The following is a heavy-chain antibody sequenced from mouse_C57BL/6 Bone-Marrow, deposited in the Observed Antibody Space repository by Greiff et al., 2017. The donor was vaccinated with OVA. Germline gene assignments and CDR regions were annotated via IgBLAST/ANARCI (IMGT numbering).Heavy chain of an antibody. CDR1: GFTFSDYG. D-gene: IGHD2-4*01. J-gene: IGHJ1*03. Sequence: EVHLVESGGGLVKPGGSLKLSCAASGFTFSDYGMHWVRQAPEKGLEWVAYICSGSSTIYYADPVKGRFTIPRDNDENKLFLKMTSLRSEDTAMYYCAGKYYDAPYWYFDVWGTGTTVTVSS. CDR3: AGKYYDAPYWYFDV. V-gene: IGHV5-17*01. CDR2: ICSGSSTI.